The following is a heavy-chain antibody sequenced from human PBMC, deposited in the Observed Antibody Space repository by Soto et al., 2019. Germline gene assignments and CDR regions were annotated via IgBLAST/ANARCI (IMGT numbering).Heavy chain of an antibody. Sequence: KSSETLSLTCAVYCGSFSGYYWSWIRQPPGKGLEWIGEINHSGSTNYNPSLKSRVTISVDTSKNQFSLKLSSVTAADTAVYYCARGFAAPDTAMVETKGPYFDYWGQGTLVTVSS. CDR1: CGSFSGYY. D-gene: IGHD5-18*01. V-gene: IGHV4-34*01. J-gene: IGHJ4*02. CDR3: ARGFAAPDTAMVETKGPYFDY. CDR2: INHSGST.